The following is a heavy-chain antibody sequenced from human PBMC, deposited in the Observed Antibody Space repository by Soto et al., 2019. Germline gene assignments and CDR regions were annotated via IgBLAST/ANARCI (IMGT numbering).Heavy chain of an antibody. CDR2: INHSGST. Sequence: SETLSLTCAVYGGSFSGYYWSWIRQPPGKGLEWIGEINHSGSTNYNPSLKRRVTISVDTSKNQFSLKLSSVTAADTAVYYCAGAGSSYYYGMDVWGQGTTVTV. CDR3: AGAGSSYYYGMDV. J-gene: IGHJ6*02. CDR1: GGSFSGYY. V-gene: IGHV4-34*01. D-gene: IGHD6-19*01.